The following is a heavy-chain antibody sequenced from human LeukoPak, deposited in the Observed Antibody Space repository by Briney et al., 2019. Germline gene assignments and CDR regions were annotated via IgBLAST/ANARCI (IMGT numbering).Heavy chain of an antibody. Sequence: ASVKVSCKASGYTFTSYDINWVRQAPGQGLEWMGIINPSGGSTTYVQKFQGRVTMTRDMSTSTVYLEMTSLRSEDTAVYYCASGYCSSTSCYHFDYWGQGTLVTVSS. CDR2: INPSGGST. D-gene: IGHD2-2*03. CDR3: ASGYCSSTSCYHFDY. J-gene: IGHJ4*02. V-gene: IGHV1-46*01. CDR1: GYTFTSYD.